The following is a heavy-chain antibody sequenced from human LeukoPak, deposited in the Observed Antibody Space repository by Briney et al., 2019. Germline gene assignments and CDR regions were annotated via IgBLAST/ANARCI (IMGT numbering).Heavy chain of an antibody. D-gene: IGHD3-22*01. J-gene: IGHJ4*02. Sequence: PSETLSLTCTVSGGSISSGGYYWSWIRQPPGKGLEWIGYIYHSGSTYYNPSLKSRVTISVDRSKNQFSLKLSSVTAADTAVYYCARGDYYDSSGLGLYYFDYWGQGTLVTVSS. CDR2: IYHSGST. CDR1: GGSISSGGYY. V-gene: IGHV4-30-2*01. CDR3: ARGDYYDSSGLGLYYFDY.